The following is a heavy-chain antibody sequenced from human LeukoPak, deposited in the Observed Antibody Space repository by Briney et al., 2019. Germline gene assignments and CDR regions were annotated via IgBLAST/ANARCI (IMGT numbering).Heavy chain of an antibody. CDR3: ARVIVLAPGAGDHFDY. J-gene: IGHJ4*02. CDR2: IKDDGSAQ. V-gene: IGHV3-7*01. CDR1: GFTFSSYW. Sequence: GGSLRLSCVASGFTFSSYWMMWARQSPGKGLEWVANIKDDGSAQYYGDPVKGRFTISRDNAKNSLYLQMNSLRAEDTAVYYCARVIVLAPGAGDHFDYWGQGTLATVHS. D-gene: IGHD2-2*01.